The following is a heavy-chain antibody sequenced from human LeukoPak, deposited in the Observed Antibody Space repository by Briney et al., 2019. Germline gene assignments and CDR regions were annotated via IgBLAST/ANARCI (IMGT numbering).Heavy chain of an antibody. Sequence: ASVKVSCKASGYTFTSYGISWVRQAPGQGLEWMGRISAYNGNTNYAQKLQGRVTMTTDTSTSTAYMELRSLRSDDTAVYYCARDVRDPYCSSTSCYSFDYWGQGTLVTVSS. CDR2: ISAYNGNT. CDR1: GYTFTSYG. J-gene: IGHJ4*02. CDR3: ARDVRDPYCSSTSCYSFDY. V-gene: IGHV1-18*01. D-gene: IGHD2-2*01.